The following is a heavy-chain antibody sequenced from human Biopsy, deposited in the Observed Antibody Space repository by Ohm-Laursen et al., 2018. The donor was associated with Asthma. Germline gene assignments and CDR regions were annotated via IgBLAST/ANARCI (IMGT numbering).Heavy chain of an antibody. Sequence: TLSLTCTVSGGSINNFYWSWIRQPPGKGLESIGHVYYSGSTNYNPSLKSRVTISIDASKNQFPLKLTSVTAADTAVYYCARSPYYYGLLGPTRGFGVYAVWGHGTLVTVSS. D-gene: IGHD3-10*01. CDR1: GGSINNFY. V-gene: IGHV4-59*01. J-gene: IGHJ3*01. CDR3: ARSPYYYGLLGPTRGFGVYAV. CDR2: VYYSGST.